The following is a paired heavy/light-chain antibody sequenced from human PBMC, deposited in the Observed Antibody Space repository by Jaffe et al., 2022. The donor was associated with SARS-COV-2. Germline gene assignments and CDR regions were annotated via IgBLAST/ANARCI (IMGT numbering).Heavy chain of an antibody. CDR1: GGSISSYY. V-gene: IGHV4-59*08. J-gene: IGHJ6*02. D-gene: IGHD1-26*01. CDR3: ARQEVGATRDFYGMDV. Sequence: QVQLQESGPGLVKPSETLSLTCTVSGGSISSYYWSWIRQPPGKGLEWIGYIYYSGSTNYNPSLKSRVTISVDTSKNQFSLKLSSVTAADTAVYYCARQEVGATRDFYGMDVWGQGTTVTVSS. CDR2: IYYSGST.
Light chain of an antibody. Sequence: QAVLTQPSSLSASPGASASLTCTLRSGINVGTYRIYWYQQKPGSPPQYLLRYKSDSDKQQGSGVPSRFSGSKDASANAGILLISGLQSEDEADYYCMIWHSSAWVFGGGTKLTVL. J-gene: IGLJ3*02. CDR2: YKSDSDK. V-gene: IGLV5-45*03. CDR3: MIWHSSAWV. CDR1: SGINVGTYR.